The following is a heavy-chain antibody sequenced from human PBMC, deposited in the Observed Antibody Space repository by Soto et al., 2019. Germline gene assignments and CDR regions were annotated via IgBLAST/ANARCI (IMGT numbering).Heavy chain of an antibody. CDR2: IYPGDSDT. D-gene: IGHD6-6*01. Sequence: PGESLKISCQGSGYSFASYWIGWVRRMPGKDLEWMGIIYPGDSDTRYSPSFQGQVTISADKSLRTAHLQWTSLKASDTALYYCARTRSFTLGFYYDGMDVWGQGTTVTVSS. CDR1: GYSFASYW. CDR3: ARTRSFTLGFYYDGMDV. V-gene: IGHV5-51*01. J-gene: IGHJ6*02.